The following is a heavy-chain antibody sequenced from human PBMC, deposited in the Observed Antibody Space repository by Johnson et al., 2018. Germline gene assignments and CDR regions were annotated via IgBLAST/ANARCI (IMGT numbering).Heavy chain of an antibody. J-gene: IGHJ6*03. CDR2: IRGSGGGT. Sequence: VQLVQSGGGVVQPGRSLRLSCAASGFTFTHYAMHWVRQAPGKGLEWVSAIRGSGGGTYYADSVTGRFTISRDNSKNTLYLQMTSLSAEDTALYYCAKKWEPGDYYYYMDVWGRGTTVTVSS. D-gene: IGHD1-26*01. CDR1: GFTFTHYA. CDR3: AKKWEPGDYYYYMDV. V-gene: IGHV3-23*04.